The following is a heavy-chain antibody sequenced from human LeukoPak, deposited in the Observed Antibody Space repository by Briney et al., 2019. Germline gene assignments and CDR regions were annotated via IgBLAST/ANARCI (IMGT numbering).Heavy chain of an antibody. CDR2: ISYDGNNI. CDR1: GFTFSSYA. Sequence: PGRSLRLSCAASGFTFSSYAMHWVRQAPGKGLEWVAIISYDGNNIYYADSVKGRFTISRDNSKNTLYLQMNSLRAEDTAVYYCARVRSLGDYVVAFDIWGQGTMVTVSS. D-gene: IGHD4-17*01. V-gene: IGHV3-30-3*01. CDR3: ARVRSLGDYVVAFDI. J-gene: IGHJ3*02.